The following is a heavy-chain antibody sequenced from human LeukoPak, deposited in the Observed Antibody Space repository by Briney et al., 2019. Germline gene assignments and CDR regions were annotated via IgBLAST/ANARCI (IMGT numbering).Heavy chain of an antibody. D-gene: IGHD2-2*02. CDR1: GGTFSSYA. V-gene: IGHV1-69*05. CDR3: ASVWRRYCRSTSCYTGAFDI. Sequence: GASVKVSCKASGGTFSSYAISWVRQAPGQGLEWMGGIIPIFGTANYAQKFQGRVTITTDESTSTAYMELSSLRSEDTAVYYCASVWRRYCRSTSCYTGAFDIWGQGTMVTVSS. CDR2: IIPIFGTA. J-gene: IGHJ3*02.